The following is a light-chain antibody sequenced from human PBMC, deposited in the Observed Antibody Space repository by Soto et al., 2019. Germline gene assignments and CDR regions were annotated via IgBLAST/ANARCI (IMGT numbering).Light chain of an antibody. CDR1: ESVRSN. Sequence: ELVMTQAPATLSVSPGERVTLSCRASESVRSNLAWYQQKPGQSPRLLIYDASSRATGIPDRFSGSGSGTDFILTISSLEPEAFAVYYCHQSSNWPPQLTLGQGTRLEIK. CDR3: HQSSNWPPQLT. J-gene: IGKJ5*01. V-gene: IGKV3-11*01. CDR2: DAS.